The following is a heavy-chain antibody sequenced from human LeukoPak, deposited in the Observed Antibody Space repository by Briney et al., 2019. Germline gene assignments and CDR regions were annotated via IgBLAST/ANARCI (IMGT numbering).Heavy chain of an antibody. J-gene: IGHJ6*02. D-gene: IGHD3-3*01. CDR3: AGNRDPFGVDV. CDR1: GGSLSSGGSY. CDR2: IYYSGST. V-gene: IGHV4-31*02. Sequence: SQTLSLTWTVSGGSLSSGGSYWSWIRQHPGKGLEWIGYIYYSGSTYYNPSLKSRVTISVDTSKNQFSLKPSSVTAADTAVYYCAGNRDPFGVDVWGQGTTVTVSS.